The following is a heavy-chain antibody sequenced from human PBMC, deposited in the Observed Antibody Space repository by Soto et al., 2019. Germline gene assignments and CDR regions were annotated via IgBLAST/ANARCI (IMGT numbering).Heavy chain of an antibody. CDR1: VGSISSGGYY. V-gene: IGHV4-31*03. Sequence: TLSLTCTVSVGSISSGGYYWSWILQHPGKGLEWIGYIYYSGSTYYNPSLKSRVTISVDTSKNQFSLKLSSVTAADTAVYYCAREPYYYDSSGYPELGYFDYWGQGTLVTVSS. CDR3: AREPYYYDSSGYPELGYFDY. CDR2: IYYSGST. J-gene: IGHJ4*02. D-gene: IGHD3-22*01.